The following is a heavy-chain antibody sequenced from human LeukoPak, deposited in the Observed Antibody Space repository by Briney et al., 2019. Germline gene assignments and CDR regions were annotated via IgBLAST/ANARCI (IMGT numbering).Heavy chain of an antibody. CDR1: GFTFEKYV. J-gene: IGHJ4*02. Sequence: GGSLRLSCVASGFTFEKYVMNWVRQAPGKGLEWVSAISGSGGSTYYADSVKGHFTISRDNSKNTLYLQMNSLRAEDTAVYYCAKDDHGGSGWRDYFDYWGQGTLVTVSS. D-gene: IGHD6-19*01. CDR2: ISGSGGST. CDR3: AKDDHGGSGWRDYFDY. V-gene: IGHV3-23*01.